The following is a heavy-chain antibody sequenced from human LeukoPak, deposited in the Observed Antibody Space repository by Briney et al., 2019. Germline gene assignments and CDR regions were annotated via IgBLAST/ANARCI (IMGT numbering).Heavy chain of an antibody. J-gene: IGHJ4*02. V-gene: IGHV3-21*01. CDR2: ISSRSSYI. CDR1: GFTFSSYS. CDR3: ARFPSGLQAFDY. D-gene: IGHD5-24*01. Sequence: GGSLRLSCAASGFTFSSYSVNWVRQAPGKGLEWVSSISSRSSYIYYADSVKGRFTISRDNAKNSLYLQMNSLRDEDTAVYYCARFPSGLQAFDYWGQGTLVTVSS.